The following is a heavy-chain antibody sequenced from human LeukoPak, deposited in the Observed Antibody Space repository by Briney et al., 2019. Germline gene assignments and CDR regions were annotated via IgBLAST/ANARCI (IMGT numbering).Heavy chain of an antibody. J-gene: IGHJ4*02. CDR1: GFTFSSYA. CDR3: ARDRYDSSGYRDY. Sequence: GGSLRLSCAASGFTFSSYAMHWVRQAPGKGLEWVAVISYDGSNKYYADSVKGRFTISRDNSKNTLYLQMNSLRAEDTAVYYCARDRYDSSGYRDYWGQGTLVTVSS. V-gene: IGHV3-30*04. D-gene: IGHD3-22*01. CDR2: ISYDGSNK.